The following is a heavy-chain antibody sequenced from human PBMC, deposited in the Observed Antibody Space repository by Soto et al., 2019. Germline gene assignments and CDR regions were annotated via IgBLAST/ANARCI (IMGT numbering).Heavy chain of an antibody. CDR3: AKKAYDAVTGNYFDY. J-gene: IGHJ4*02. V-gene: IGHV3-23*01. D-gene: IGHD3-9*01. CDR2: ISSSAIST. CDR1: GFTFSTYA. Sequence: EVQLLESGGGLIQPGGSLRLSCAASGFTFSTYAMNWVRQTPGKGLEWVATISSSAISTNYADAVKGRFTISRDNSKNVLYLRMTSLRTEDTAVYFCAKKAYDAVTGNYFDYWGQGTLVTVSS.